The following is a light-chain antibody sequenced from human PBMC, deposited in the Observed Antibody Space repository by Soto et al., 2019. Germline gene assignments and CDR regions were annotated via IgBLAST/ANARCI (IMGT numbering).Light chain of an antibody. J-gene: IGLJ1*01. CDR3: VSFTTSRSYV. Sequence: QSALTQPDSVSGSPGQSITISCTGTSSDVGAYIFVSWYQQHPGKAPTLMIYDIINRPSGVSNRFSCSKSGNTASLSISGFQAEDEADYYCVSFTTSRSYVFGTGTKLTVL. CDR2: DII. CDR1: SSDVGAYIF. V-gene: IGLV2-14*03.